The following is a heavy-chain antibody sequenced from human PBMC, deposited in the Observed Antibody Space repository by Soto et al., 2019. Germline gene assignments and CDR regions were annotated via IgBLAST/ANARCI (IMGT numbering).Heavy chain of an antibody. D-gene: IGHD3-10*01. CDR3: ATTRGLAVGGSFDY. CDR1: GGSITRRSSY. J-gene: IGHJ4*02. CDR2: FYDGNT. Sequence: ETLSLTCIVSGGSITRRSSYWAWIRQPPGKGREWVGTFYDGNTYHNPSLRRRITIAVDTSKNQFSLKLNSVAAADTAFYYCATTRGLAVGGSFDYWGQGMLVTVSS. V-gene: IGHV4-39*01.